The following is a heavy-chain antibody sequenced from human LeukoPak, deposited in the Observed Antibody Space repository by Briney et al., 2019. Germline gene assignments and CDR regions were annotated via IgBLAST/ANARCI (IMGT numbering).Heavy chain of an antibody. J-gene: IGHJ4*02. CDR3: AKDQGLYSSSWNDY. D-gene: IGHD6-13*01. CDR1: GFTFSSYW. Sequence: GGSLRLSCAASGFTFSSYWMHWVRQAPGKGLVWVSRISSDGSNTNYADSVKGRFTISRDNAKNTLYLQMNSLRAEDTAVYYCAKDQGLYSSSWNDYWGQGTLVTVSS. CDR2: ISSDGSNT. V-gene: IGHV3-74*01.